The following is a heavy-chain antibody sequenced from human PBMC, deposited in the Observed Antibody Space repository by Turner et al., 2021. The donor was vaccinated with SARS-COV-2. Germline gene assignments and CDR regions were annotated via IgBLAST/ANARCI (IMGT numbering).Heavy chain of an antibody. CDR1: GFTFSSYG. D-gene: IGHD5-18*01. CDR2: ISYDGSNK. CDR3: AKVGLGSYGPFDY. J-gene: IGHJ4*02. Sequence: QVQLVESGGGVVQPGRSLRLSCAASGFTFSSYGMHWVRQAPGNGLEWVAVISYDGSNKYYADSVKGRFTISRDNSKNTLYLQMNSLRAEDTAVYYCAKVGLGSYGPFDYWGQGTLVTVSS. V-gene: IGHV3-30*18.